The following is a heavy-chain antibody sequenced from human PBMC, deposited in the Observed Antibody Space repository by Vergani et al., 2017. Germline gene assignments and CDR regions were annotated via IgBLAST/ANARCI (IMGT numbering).Heavy chain of an antibody. J-gene: IGHJ4*02. CDR1: GFTFSSYG. Sequence: QVQLVESGGGVVQPGRSLRLSCAASGFTFSSYGMHWVRQAPGKGLEWVAVIWYDGSNKYYADSVKGRFTISRDNSKNTLYPQMNSLRAEDTAVYYCARDGQYSSSWSDYWGQGTLVTVSS. D-gene: IGHD6-13*01. CDR3: ARDGQYSSSWSDY. V-gene: IGHV3-33*08. CDR2: IWYDGSNK.